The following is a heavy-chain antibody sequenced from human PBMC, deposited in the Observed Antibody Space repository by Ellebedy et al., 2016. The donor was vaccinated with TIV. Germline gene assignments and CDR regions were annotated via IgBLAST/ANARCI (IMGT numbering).Heavy chain of an antibody. V-gene: IGHV3-23*01. CDR2: ISGSGDTK. Sequence: PGGSLRLSCTASGFSFSNSVMSWVRQVPGKGLEWVSTISGSGDTKYYADSVKGRFTISRDNAKNSLYLQMNSLRAEDTAVYFCARSRGVSYWGQGTLVTVSS. D-gene: IGHD2-8*01. J-gene: IGHJ4*02. CDR3: ARSRGVSY. CDR1: GFSFSNSV.